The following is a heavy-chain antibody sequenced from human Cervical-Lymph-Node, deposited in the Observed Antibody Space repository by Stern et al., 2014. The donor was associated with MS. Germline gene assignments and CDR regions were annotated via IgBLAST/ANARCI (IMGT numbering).Heavy chain of an antibody. V-gene: IGHV1-18*01. D-gene: IGHD4-11*01. Sequence: VQLVQSGGEVKKPGDSVKVSCKASGYSFTSYGISWVRQAPGQGLEWMGWISPYNVNRKYAQKFQGRVTMTTDTSTNTAYTELRNLISDDTAVYYCARDDNSIYGLGGFDPWGQGTLVTVSS. CDR1: GYSFTSYG. CDR3: ARDDNSIYGLGGFDP. J-gene: IGHJ5*02. CDR2: ISPYNVNR.